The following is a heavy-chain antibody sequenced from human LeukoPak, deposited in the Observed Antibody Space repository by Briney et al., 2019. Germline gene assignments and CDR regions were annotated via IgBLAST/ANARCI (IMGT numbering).Heavy chain of an antibody. J-gene: IGHJ6*03. D-gene: IGHD3-3*01. CDR1: GGTFSSYA. Sequence: SVKVSCKASGGTFSSYAISWVRQAPGQGLEWMGGIIPIFGTANYAQKFQGRVTITADESTSTAYMELSSLRSEDTAVYYCARAKKSGYYTSVNYYYYMDVWGKGITVTVSS. CDR3: ARAKKSGYYTSVNYYYYMDV. V-gene: IGHV1-69*01. CDR2: IIPIFGTA.